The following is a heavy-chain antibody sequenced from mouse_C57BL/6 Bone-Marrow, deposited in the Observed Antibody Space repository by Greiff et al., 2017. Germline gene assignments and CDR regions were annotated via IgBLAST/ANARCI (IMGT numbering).Heavy chain of an antibody. CDR3: AGGGDGYYVSAMDY. CDR2: IDPSDSYT. D-gene: IGHD2-3*01. Sequence: VQLQQPGAELVRPGTSVKLSCKASGYTFTSYWMHWVKQRPGQGLEWIGVIDPSDSYTNYNQKFKGKATLTVDTSSSTAYMQLSSLTSADSAVXYCAGGGDGYYVSAMDYWGQGTSVTVSS. CDR1: GYTFTSYW. V-gene: IGHV1-59*01. J-gene: IGHJ4*01.